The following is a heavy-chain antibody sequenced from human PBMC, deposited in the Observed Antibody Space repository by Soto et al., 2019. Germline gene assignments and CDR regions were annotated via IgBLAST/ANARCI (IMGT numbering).Heavy chain of an antibody. D-gene: IGHD2-21*01. J-gene: IGHJ4*02. CDR1: GFTFSSYA. V-gene: IGHV3-23*01. CDR3: AKSLSALFSLGDFKY. CDR2: ISGSGTST. Sequence: GGSLRLSCAASGFTFSSYALNWVRQAPGKGLERVAEISGSGTSTYYAPSVKGRFIISSDSSKNTLYLRMYSLRAEDTAMYYCAKSLSALFSLGDFKYWGQGALVTVSS.